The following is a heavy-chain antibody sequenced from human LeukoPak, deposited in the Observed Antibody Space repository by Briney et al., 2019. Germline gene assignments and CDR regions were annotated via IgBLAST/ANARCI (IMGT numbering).Heavy chain of an antibody. CDR1: GFTFDNYG. D-gene: IGHD3-22*01. CDR2: INWNGGST. J-gene: IGHJ3*02. CDR3: ARIDTYYYDSSGYYSAFDI. V-gene: IGHV3-20*04. Sequence: PGGSLRLSCAASGFTFDNYGMSWVRQAPGKGLEWVSGINWNGGSTGYADSVKGRFTISRDNAKNSLYLQMNSLRAEYTALYYCARIDTYYYDSSGYYSAFDIWGQGTIVTVSS.